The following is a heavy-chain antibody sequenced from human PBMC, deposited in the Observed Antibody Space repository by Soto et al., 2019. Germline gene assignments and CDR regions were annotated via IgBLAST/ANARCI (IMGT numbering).Heavy chain of an antibody. CDR3: ATSVNSAMAFDY. D-gene: IGHD5-18*01. J-gene: IGHJ4*02. CDR1: GYTFTHYY. CDR2: INPNGGIT. V-gene: IGHV1-46*01. Sequence: ASVRVSCKASGYTFTHYYIHWVRQAPGQGLEWMGIINPNGGITTYAQKFRAGFSMTRDTSTSTVYLELSSLRSEDSAVYYCATSVNSAMAFDYWGQGTLVIV.